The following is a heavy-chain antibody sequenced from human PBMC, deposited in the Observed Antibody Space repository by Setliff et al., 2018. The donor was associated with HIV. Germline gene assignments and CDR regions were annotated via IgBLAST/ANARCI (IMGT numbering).Heavy chain of an antibody. Sequence: GGSLRLSCAASGFTFSDHYMTWIRQAPGKGLEWISFISSGRIYTNYADSVKGRFTISRADAKNSLYLEMNSLRAEDTAVYYCASILSYGNEGLSDFWGQGTLVTVSS. V-gene: IGHV3-11*06. J-gene: IGHJ4*02. CDR1: GFTFSDHY. CDR2: ISSGRIYT. CDR3: ASILSYGNEGLSDF. D-gene: IGHD5-18*01.